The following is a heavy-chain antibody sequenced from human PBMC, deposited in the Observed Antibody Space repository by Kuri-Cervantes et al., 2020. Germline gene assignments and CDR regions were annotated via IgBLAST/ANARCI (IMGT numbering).Heavy chain of an antibody. Sequence: SQTLSLTCAVSGYSISSGYYWGWIRQPPGKGLEWIGSIYHSGSTYYNPSLKSRVTISVDKSKNQFSLKLSSVTAADTAVYYCARDIGEVAARPLNWFDPWGQGTLVTVSS. CDR2: IYHSGST. D-gene: IGHD6-6*01. CDR3: ARDIGEVAARPLNWFDP. J-gene: IGHJ5*02. V-gene: IGHV4-38-2*02. CDR1: GYSISSGYY.